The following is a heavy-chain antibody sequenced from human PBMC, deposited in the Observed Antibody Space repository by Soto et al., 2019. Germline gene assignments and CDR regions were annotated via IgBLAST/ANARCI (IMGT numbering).Heavy chain of an antibody. J-gene: IGHJ4*02. D-gene: IGHD3-9*01. CDR1: GFTFSNYA. CDR2: ISGSGGST. V-gene: IGHV3-23*01. Sequence: EVQLLESGGGLVQPGGSLRLSCAASGFTFSNYAMRWVRQAPGRGLEWVSGISGSGGSTDSAASVKGRFTISRDNSKDLLYPQMDGLRAEDTAVYYCAKDSFSTGYYYFDSWGQGTQVTVSS. CDR3: AKDSFSTGYYYFDS.